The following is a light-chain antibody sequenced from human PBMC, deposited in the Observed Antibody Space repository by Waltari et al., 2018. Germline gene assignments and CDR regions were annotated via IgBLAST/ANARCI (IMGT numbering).Light chain of an antibody. CDR1: QSVSRT. V-gene: IGKV3-20*01. J-gene: IGKJ1*01. CDR2: DAS. CDR3: QKYGTLPAT. Sequence: EIVLTQSPGTLSLSPGDRATLSCRASQSVSRTLAWYQQKPGQAPRLLIYDASSRATGIPDRFSGSGSGTDFSLTISRREPEDFAVYYCQKYGTLPATFGQGTKVEIK.